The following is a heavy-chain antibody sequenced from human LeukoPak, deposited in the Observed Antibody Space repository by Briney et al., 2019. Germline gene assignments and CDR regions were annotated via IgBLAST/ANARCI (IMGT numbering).Heavy chain of an antibody. CDR2: ISSNGGST. D-gene: IGHD3-10*01. CDR3: ARDPTFGGPFDY. Sequence: PGGSLRLSCAASGFTFSSYAMHWVRQAPGKGLEYVSAISSNGGSTYYANSVKGRFTISRDNSKNTLYLQMGSLGAEDMAVYYCARDPTFGGPFDYWGQGTLVTVSS. CDR1: GFTFSSYA. J-gene: IGHJ4*02. V-gene: IGHV3-64*01.